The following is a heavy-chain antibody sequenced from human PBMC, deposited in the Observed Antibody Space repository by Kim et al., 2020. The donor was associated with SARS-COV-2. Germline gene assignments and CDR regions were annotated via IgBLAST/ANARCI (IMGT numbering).Heavy chain of an antibody. V-gene: IGHV4-39*07. J-gene: IGHJ6*02. CDR1: GGSISSSSYY. CDR3: ARFSIAAAGIPRTYYYYGMDV. CDR2: IYYSGST. Sequence: SETLSLTCTVSGGSISSSSYYWGWIRQPPGKGLEWIGSIYYSGSTYYNPSLKSRVTISVDTSKNQFSLKLSSVTAADTAVYYCARFSIAAAGIPRTYYYYGMDVWGQGTTVTVSS. D-gene: IGHD6-13*01.